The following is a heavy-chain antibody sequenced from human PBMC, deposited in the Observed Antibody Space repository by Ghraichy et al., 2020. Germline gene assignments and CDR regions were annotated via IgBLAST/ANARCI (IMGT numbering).Heavy chain of an antibody. CDR3: VSEADDTTYFDF. CDR2: IKTNSDGGTI. Sequence: GGSRRLSCVGSGFTFANAWMDWVRQAPGRGLEWVGRIKTNSDGGTIDYAAPVKGRFTISREDSKNTLYLQMTGLKTEDTGVYYCVSEADDTTYFDFWGRGNLVTVSS. J-gene: IGHJ4*02. D-gene: IGHD1-1*01. V-gene: IGHV3-15*07. CDR1: GFTFANAW.